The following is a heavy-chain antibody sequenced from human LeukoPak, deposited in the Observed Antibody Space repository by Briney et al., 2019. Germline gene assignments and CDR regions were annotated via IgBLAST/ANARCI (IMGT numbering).Heavy chain of an antibody. CDR3: ARGIAAAGTPCN. J-gene: IGHJ4*02. V-gene: IGHV3-48*03. D-gene: IGHD6-13*01. CDR2: ISSGGSTI. Sequence: PGGSLRLSCAASGFTFSTFAMHWVRLSPGKGLEWVSYISSGGSTINYADSVKGRFTISRDNARNSLDLQMNSLRAEDTAVYYCARGIAAAGTPCNWGQGTLVTVSS. CDR1: GFTFSTFA.